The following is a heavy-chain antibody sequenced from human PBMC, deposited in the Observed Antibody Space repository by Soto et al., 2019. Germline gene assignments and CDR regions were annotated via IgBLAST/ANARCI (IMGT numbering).Heavy chain of an antibody. CDR1: GGSITSYS. J-gene: IGHJ4*02. V-gene: IGHV4-59*01. CDR3: ARAGWIYYDSRGYLDF. Sequence: PSETLSLTCTVSGGSITSYSWSWIRQPPGKGLDWIGYIYYTGTTKYNPSLKSRVTISVYTSKNQFSLKLSSVTAADTALYYCARAGWIYYDSRGYLDFWGQGILVTVSS. D-gene: IGHD3-22*01. CDR2: IYYTGTT.